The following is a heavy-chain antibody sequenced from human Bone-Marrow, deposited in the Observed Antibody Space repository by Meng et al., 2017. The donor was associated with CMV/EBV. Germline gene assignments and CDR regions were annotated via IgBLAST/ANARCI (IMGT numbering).Heavy chain of an antibody. Sequence: GESLKISCAASGFTFSSYAMSWVRQAPGKGLEWVSAISGSGGSTYYADSVKGRFTISRDNAKNSLYLQMNSLRAEDTAVYYCAREAVAAHYVQYWGQGTLVTVSS. D-gene: IGHD6-19*01. V-gene: IGHV3-23*01. J-gene: IGHJ4*02. CDR3: AREAVAAHYVQY. CDR2: ISGSGGST. CDR1: GFTFSSYA.